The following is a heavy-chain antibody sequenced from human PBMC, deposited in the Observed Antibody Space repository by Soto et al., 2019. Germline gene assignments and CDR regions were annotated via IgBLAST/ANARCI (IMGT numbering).Heavy chain of an antibody. V-gene: IGHV3-33*01. Sequence: QVQLVESGGGVVQPGRSLRLSCAASGFTFSSYGMHWVRQAPGKGLEWVAFLWHDGGNKFYAESVKGRFTISRDNSKNTLYLQMSSLSAEDTAMYYCARDGDVNTGFGKDYWGQGTLVTVSS. CDR1: GFTFSSYG. J-gene: IGHJ4*02. CDR2: LWHDGGNK. CDR3: ARDGDVNTGFGKDY. D-gene: IGHD3-16*01.